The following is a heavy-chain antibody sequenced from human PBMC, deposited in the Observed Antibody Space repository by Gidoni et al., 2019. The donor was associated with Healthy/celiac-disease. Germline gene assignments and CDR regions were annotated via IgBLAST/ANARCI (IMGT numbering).Heavy chain of an antibody. J-gene: IGHJ6*02. CDR3: ARMVVVITTNRNYYYYGMDV. V-gene: IGHV1-69*01. D-gene: IGHD3-22*01. CDR1: GGTFSSYA. Sequence: QVQLVQSGAEVKKPGSSVKVSCKASGGTFSSYAISWVRQAPGQGLEWMGGIIPIFGTANYAQKFQGRVTITADESTSTAYMELSSLRSEDTAVYYCARMVVVITTNRNYYYYGMDVWGQGTTVTVSS. CDR2: IIPIFGTA.